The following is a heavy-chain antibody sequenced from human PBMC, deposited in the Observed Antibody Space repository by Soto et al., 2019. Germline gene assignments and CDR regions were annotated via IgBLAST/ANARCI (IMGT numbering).Heavy chain of an antibody. D-gene: IGHD2-2*01. CDR1: GFTFRDYS. J-gene: IGHJ6*03. CDR3: ARDGAYCSGTGCSDYYHYMDV. CDR2: ISSSSAYI. V-gene: IGHV3-21*01. Sequence: EVQVLESGGGLVKPGGSLRLSFAASGFTFRDYSMNWVRQAPGKGLEWVSSISSSSAYIYYADSLKGRFTVSRDNAKNSLYLQMNSLRAEDTAVYYCARDGAYCSGTGCSDYYHYMDVWGKGTTVTVSS.